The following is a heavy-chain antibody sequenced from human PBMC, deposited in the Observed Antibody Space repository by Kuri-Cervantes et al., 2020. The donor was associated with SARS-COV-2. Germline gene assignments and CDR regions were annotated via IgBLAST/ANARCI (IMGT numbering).Heavy chain of an antibody. CDR2: PYYSGST. D-gene: IGHD1-26*01. V-gene: IGHV4-59*01. Sequence: GSLRLSCTVSGGSISTYYWSWIRQPPGKGLEWIGYPYYSGSTNYNPSLKSRVTISLDTSKNQFSLKLSSVTAADTAVYYCATGSYYVAYDYWGRGTLVTVSS. CDR1: GGSISTYY. CDR3: ATGSYYVAYDY. J-gene: IGHJ4*02.